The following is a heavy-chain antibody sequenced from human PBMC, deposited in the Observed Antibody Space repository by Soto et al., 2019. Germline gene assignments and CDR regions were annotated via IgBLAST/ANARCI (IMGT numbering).Heavy chain of an antibody. V-gene: IGHV1-18*01. Sequence: QVQLVQSGAEVKKPGASVKVSCKASGYTFTTYGITWVRQAPGQGLEWMGWIGDYNGNTNYAQKLQGRVTITTDTPTRPAYLELRSLRSDATAVYDCACDPVAGTAFDYWCQGTLVTVSS. CDR2: IGDYNGNT. D-gene: IGHD6-19*01. CDR3: ACDPVAGTAFDY. J-gene: IGHJ4*02. CDR1: GYTFTTYG.